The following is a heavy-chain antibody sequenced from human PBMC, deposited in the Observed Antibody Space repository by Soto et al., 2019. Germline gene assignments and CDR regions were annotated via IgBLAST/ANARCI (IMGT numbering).Heavy chain of an antibody. CDR2: ISAYNGNT. CDR1: GSTLTSYG. J-gene: IGHJ4*02. CDR3: ARAQVVVAATHFDY. D-gene: IGHD2-15*01. Sequence: ASVKVSCKASGSTLTSYGIIWVRQAHGQGLEWMGWISAYNGNTNYAQKLQGRVTMTTDTSTSTAYMELRSLRSDDTAVYYCARAQVVVAATHFDYWGQGTLVTVSS. V-gene: IGHV1-18*01.